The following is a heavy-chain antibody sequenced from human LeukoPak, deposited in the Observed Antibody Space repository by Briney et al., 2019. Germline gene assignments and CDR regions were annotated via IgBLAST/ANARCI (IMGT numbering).Heavy chain of an antibody. Sequence: GGSLRLSCAASGFTFSSYGMHWVRQAPGKGLEGVAVIWYDGSNKYYADSVKGRFTISRDNSKNTLYLQMNSLRAEDTAVYYCAKSVFGYSSGWPFDYWGQGTLVTVSS. V-gene: IGHV3-30*02. D-gene: IGHD6-19*01. CDR1: GFTFSSYG. CDR2: IWYDGSNK. CDR3: AKSVFGYSSGWPFDY. J-gene: IGHJ4*02.